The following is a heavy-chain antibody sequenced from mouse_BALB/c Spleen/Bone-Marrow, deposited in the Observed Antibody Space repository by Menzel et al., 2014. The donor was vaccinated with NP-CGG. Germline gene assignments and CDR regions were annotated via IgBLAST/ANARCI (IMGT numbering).Heavy chain of an antibody. V-gene: IGHV1S81*02. CDR1: GYTFTSYW. J-gene: IGHJ2*01. CDR2: INPSNGRT. Sequence: VQGVESGAELVKPGASVKLSCKASGYTFTSYWMHWVKQRPGQGLEWIGEINPSNGRTNYNEKFKSKATLTVDKSSSTAYMQLSSLTSVDSAVYYCARGGFDYWGQGTTLTVSS. CDR3: ARGGFDY.